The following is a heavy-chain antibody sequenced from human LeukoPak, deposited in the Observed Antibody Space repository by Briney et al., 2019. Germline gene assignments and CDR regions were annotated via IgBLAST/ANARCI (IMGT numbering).Heavy chain of an antibody. V-gene: IGHV3-21*06. CDR2: VDNTATYI. J-gene: IGHJ4*02. CDR1: GFTFSTYS. CDR3: ARGLLYFGKPGPGDY. Sequence: GGSLRLSCTGFGFTFSTYSMNWVRQAPGKGLEWVSSVDNTATYIYYADSVKGRFTISRDNAKNSLYLQMNSLRVEDTAVYYCARGLLYFGKPGPGDYWGQGTLVTVSS. D-gene: IGHD3-3*01.